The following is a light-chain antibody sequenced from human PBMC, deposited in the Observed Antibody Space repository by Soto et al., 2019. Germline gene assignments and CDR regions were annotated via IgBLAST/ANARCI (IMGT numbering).Light chain of an antibody. J-gene: IGLJ1*01. CDR3: QSFDSSLSAYV. CDR2: GTT. CDR1: SSNIGAGYD. Sequence: QSVLTQPPSVSGAPGQRVTISCTGSSSNIGAGYDVHWYQQLPGTAPKLLIYGTTNRPSGVPDRFSGSKSGTSASLAITGLQAEDEADYYCQSFDSSLSAYVFGPGTKVTVL. V-gene: IGLV1-40*01.